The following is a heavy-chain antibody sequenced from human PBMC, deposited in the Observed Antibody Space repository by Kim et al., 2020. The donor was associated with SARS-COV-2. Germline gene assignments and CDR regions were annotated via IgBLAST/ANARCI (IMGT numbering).Heavy chain of an antibody. J-gene: IGHJ6*02. V-gene: IGHV3-33*01. CDR3: ARDVDYGMDV. CDR2: NK. Sequence: NKYYADSVKGRFTISRDNSKNTLYLQMNSLRAEDTAVYYCARDVDYGMDVWGQGTTVTVSS.